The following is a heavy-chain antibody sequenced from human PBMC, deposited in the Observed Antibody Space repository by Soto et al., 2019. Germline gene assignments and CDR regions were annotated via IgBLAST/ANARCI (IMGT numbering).Heavy chain of an antibody. CDR3: AKDYYYDSSGYYSLDDDY. CDR1: GFTFSSYA. V-gene: IGHV3-23*01. CDR2: ISGSGGST. Sequence: GGSLRLSCAASGFTFSSYAMSWVRQAPGKGLEWVSAISGSGGSTYYTDSVKGRFTISRDNSKNTLYLQMNSLRAENTAVYYCAKDYYYDSSGYYSLDDDYWGQGTLVTVSS. J-gene: IGHJ4*02. D-gene: IGHD3-22*01.